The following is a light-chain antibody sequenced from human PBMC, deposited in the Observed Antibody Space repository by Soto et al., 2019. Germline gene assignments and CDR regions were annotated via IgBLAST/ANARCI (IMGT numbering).Light chain of an antibody. CDR3: QQYNNWPL. CDR1: QSVSSN. CDR2: GAS. Sequence: EIVMTQSPATLSVYPGERATLSCRASQSVSSNLAWYQQKPGQAPRLLIYGASTRATGIPARFSGSGSGTEFTLIISSLQSEDFAVYYCQQYNNWPLFGPGTKVDIK. V-gene: IGKV3-15*01. J-gene: IGKJ3*01.